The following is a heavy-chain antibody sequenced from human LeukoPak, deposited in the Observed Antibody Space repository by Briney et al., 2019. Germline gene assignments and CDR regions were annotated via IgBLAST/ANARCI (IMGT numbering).Heavy chain of an antibody. D-gene: IGHD2-2*01. Sequence: GESLKISCKGSGYSFTSYWISWARQMPGKGLEWMGRIDPSDSYTNYSPSFQGHVTISADKSISTAYLQWSSLKASDTAMYYCASHYCSSTSCVGEYYYYGMDVWGQGTTVTVSS. J-gene: IGHJ6*02. V-gene: IGHV5-10-1*01. CDR3: ASHYCSSTSCVGEYYYYGMDV. CDR1: GYSFTSYW. CDR2: IDPSDSYT.